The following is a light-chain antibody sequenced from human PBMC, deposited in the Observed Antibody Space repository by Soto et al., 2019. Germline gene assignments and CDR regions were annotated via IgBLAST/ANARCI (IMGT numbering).Light chain of an antibody. CDR1: NMGSKR. CDR3: QVWDSSSDPSYV. J-gene: IGLJ1*01. CDR2: DDS. V-gene: IGLV3-21*02. Sequence: SYELTQPPSVSVAPGQTARITCGGKNMGSKRVHWYQQKPAQAPVLVVYDDSDRPSGIPERFSGSNSGNTATLTISRVEAGDEADYYCQVWDSSSDPSYVFGTGTKLTVL.